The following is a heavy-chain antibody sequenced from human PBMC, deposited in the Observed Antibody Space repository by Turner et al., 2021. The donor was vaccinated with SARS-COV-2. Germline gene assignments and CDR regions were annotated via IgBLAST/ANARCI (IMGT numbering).Heavy chain of an antibody. V-gene: IGHV1-24*01. Sequence: QVQLVQSGAEVKKPGASVKVSCKDSGYTLIELSMHWVRQAPGKGLEWMGGFDPEDGETIYAQKFQGRVTMTEDTSTDTAYMELSSLRSEDTAVYYGATGTPLGYQNWFDPWGQGTLVTVSS. J-gene: IGHJ5*02. D-gene: IGHD2-2*01. CDR2: FDPEDGET. CDR1: GYTLIELS. CDR3: ATGTPLGYQNWFDP.